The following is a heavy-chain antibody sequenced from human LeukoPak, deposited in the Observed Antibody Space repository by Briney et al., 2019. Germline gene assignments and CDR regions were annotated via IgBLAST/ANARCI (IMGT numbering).Heavy chain of an antibody. D-gene: IGHD3-22*01. CDR1: GGSFSGYY. V-gene: IGHV4-34*01. Sequence: SETLSLTCAVYGGSFSGYYWSWIRQPPGKGLEWIGEINHSGSTNYNPSLKSRVTISVDTSKNQFSLKLSSVTASDTAVYYCARVGSSGYYRYYYYGMDVWGQGTTVTVSS. J-gene: IGHJ6*02. CDR2: INHSGST. CDR3: ARVGSSGYYRYYYYGMDV.